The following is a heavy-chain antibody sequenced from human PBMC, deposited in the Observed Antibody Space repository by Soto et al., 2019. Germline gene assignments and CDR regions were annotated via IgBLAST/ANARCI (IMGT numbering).Heavy chain of an antibody. D-gene: IGHD3-10*01. Sequence: QVHLVQSGAEVKQPGASVKLSCKASGYTFTSYAMHWVRQAPGQSLEWLGWINTGSGNTKYSQKLQGRVTITRDTSGKQAFRELSSRRCEDAVVFYCPRSQGAVGSGSFSIFGHFQHWAQGPLASFSP. V-gene: IGHV1-3*04. CDR1: GYTFTSYA. CDR2: INTGSGNT. CDR3: PRSQGAVGSGSFSIFGHFQH. J-gene: IGHJ1*01.